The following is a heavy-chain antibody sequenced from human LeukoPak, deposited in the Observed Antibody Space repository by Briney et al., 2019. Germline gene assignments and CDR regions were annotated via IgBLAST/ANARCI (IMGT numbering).Heavy chain of an antibody. D-gene: IGHD4-23*01. CDR2: IYSGGST. Sequence: GGSLRLSCAASGFTFSSYGMHWVRQAPGKGLEWVSVIYSGGSTYYADSEKGRFTISRDNSKNTLYLQMNSLRAEDTAVYYCARAGGAYWGQGTLVTVSS. CDR1: GFTFSSYG. V-gene: IGHV3-53*01. CDR3: ARAGGAY. J-gene: IGHJ4*02.